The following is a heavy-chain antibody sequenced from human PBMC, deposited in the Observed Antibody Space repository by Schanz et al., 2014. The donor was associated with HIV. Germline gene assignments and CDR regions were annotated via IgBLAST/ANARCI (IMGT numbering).Heavy chain of an antibody. CDR3: AREKTTLNWFDP. J-gene: IGHJ5*02. V-gene: IGHV1-18*04. CDR2: ISTSNGNT. D-gene: IGHD4-4*01. CDR1: GYIFTSYY. Sequence: QVQLVQSGAEVKKPGASVKVSCKASGYIFTSYYMHWVRQAPGQGLEWMGWISTSNGNTNYAQKFQGRVTMTTDTSTSTAYMELRSLRSDDTAVYYCAREKTTLNWFDPWGQGTLVTVSS.